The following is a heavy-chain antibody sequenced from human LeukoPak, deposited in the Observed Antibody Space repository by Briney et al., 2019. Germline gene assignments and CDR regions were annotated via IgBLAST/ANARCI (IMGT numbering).Heavy chain of an antibody. CDR1: GASMSSNY. Sequence: SETLSLTCNVSGASMSSNYWSWIRQPPGKGLEWIGYIYHSGNTNYSPSLESRVTMSVDESKNQFSLRVHFVSAADTAVYYCASTRRASVAGRFDSWGQGTLVTVSS. V-gene: IGHV4-4*09. D-gene: IGHD6-19*01. CDR2: IYHSGNT. J-gene: IGHJ4*02. CDR3: ASTRRASVAGRFDS.